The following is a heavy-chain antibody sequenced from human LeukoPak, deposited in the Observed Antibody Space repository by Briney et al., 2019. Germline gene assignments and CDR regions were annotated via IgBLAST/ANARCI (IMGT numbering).Heavy chain of an antibody. D-gene: IGHD2-2*01. J-gene: IGHJ5*02. CDR3: AKDLIVVPAVPLSFDP. CDR2: IWYDGSNK. Sequence: GGSLRLSCAASGFTFSSYGMHWVRQAPGKGLEWVAVIWYDGSNKYYADSVKGRFTISRDNSENTLYLQMNSLRAEDTAVYYCAKDLIVVPAVPLSFDPWGQGTLVTVSS. CDR1: GFTFSSYG. V-gene: IGHV3-33*06.